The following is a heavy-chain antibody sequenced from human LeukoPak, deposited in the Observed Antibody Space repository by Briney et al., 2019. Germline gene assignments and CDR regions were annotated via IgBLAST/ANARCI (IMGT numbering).Heavy chain of an antibody. D-gene: IGHD2-15*01. CDR1: GITFINYW. CDR2: INSDGSII. J-gene: IGHJ4*02. V-gene: IGHV3-74*01. Sequence: GGSLRLPCAASGITFINYWMHWVRQAPGKGLLWVSRINSDGSIINYADSVKGRFTISRDNAKNTLYLQMNTLSAEDTALYYCARGLSGHYFDYWGQGTLVTVSS. CDR3: ARGLSGHYFDY.